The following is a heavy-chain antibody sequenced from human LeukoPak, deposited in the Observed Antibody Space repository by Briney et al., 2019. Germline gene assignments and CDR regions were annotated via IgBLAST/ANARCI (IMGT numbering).Heavy chain of an antibody. Sequence: QSGGSLRLSCAASGFTFSSYSMNWVRQAPGKGLEWVAYISASSGAMYYADSVKGRFTITRDDARNSLYLLMNSLRDEDSAVYYCARDAGSYTMGNWFDPWGQGTLVTVSS. D-gene: IGHD1-26*01. CDR3: ARDAGSYTMGNWFDP. CDR2: ISASSGAM. J-gene: IGHJ5*02. CDR1: GFTFSSYS. V-gene: IGHV3-48*02.